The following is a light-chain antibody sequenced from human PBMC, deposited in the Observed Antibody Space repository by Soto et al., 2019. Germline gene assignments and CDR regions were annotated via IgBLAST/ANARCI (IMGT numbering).Light chain of an antibody. CDR3: QQHANYPIT. CDR2: KAS. CDR1: RNIGSW. J-gene: IGKJ4*01. Sequence: DIQMTQSPSTLSASIGARVTITCRASRNIGSWLAWYQQKAGKAPNLLIYKASTLETGVPSRFSGSASGTEFTLTISSLQPDDFATYYCQQHANYPITFGGGTKVEI. V-gene: IGKV1-5*03.